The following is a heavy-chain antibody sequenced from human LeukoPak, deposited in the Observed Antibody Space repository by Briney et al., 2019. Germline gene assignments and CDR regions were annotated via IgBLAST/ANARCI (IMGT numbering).Heavy chain of an antibody. CDR3: ARAQYYYYMDV. J-gene: IGHJ6*03. CDR2: INSDGSST. CDR1: GFTFSSYW. Sequence: GGSLRLSCAASGFTFSSYWMHWVRQAPGKGLVWVSRINSDGSSTSYADSVKGRFTISRDNAKNTLYLQMNSLRAEDTAVCYCARAQYYYYMDVWGKGTTVTVSS. V-gene: IGHV3-74*01.